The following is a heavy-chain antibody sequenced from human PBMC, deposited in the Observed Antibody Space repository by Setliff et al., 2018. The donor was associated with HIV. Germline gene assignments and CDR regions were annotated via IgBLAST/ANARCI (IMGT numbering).Heavy chain of an antibody. J-gene: IGHJ6*02. CDR1: GYTFTTYA. V-gene: IGHV1-8*02. D-gene: IGHD6-13*01. CDR3: ASSWSRVPYYGMDV. Sequence: GASVKVSCKPSGYTFTTYAINWVRQAPGQGLEWMGGIIPIFGTANYAQNFQGRVTMTRNTSISTAYMELSSLRSDDTAVYYCASSWSRVPYYGMDVWGQGTTVTVSS. CDR2: IIPIFGTA.